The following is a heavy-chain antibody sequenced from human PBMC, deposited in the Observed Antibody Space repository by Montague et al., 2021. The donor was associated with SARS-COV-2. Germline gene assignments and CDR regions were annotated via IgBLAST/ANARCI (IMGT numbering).Heavy chain of an antibody. CDR2: INHSGST. V-gene: IGHV4-4*02. J-gene: IGHJ6*02. CDR1: GDSISSRSW. D-gene: IGHD2-2*01. CDR3: TREGYQVLWSDYYYYGMDV. Sequence: SETLSLTCAVSGDSISSRSWWSWVRQSPGKGLEWIGEINHSGSTNYNPSLKSRVTISVDTSKNQFSLKLSSVTAADTAVYYCTREGYQVLWSDYYYYGMDVWGQGTTVTVSS.